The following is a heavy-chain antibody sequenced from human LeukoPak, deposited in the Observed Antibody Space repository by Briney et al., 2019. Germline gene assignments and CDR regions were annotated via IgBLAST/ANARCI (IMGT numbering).Heavy chain of an antibody. CDR2: VSGREDST. D-gene: IGHD3-9*01. Sequence: GGSLRLSCAASGFTFSNYAMSWVRQAPGKGLEWVSAVSGREDSTYYADSVRGRFTISRDTSKNTLYLQMNSMRAEDPAVYYCVKWGDYDILTGYYDPDYWGQGTLVTVSS. V-gene: IGHV3-23*01. CDR3: VKWGDYDILTGYYDPDY. CDR1: GFTFSNYA. J-gene: IGHJ4*02.